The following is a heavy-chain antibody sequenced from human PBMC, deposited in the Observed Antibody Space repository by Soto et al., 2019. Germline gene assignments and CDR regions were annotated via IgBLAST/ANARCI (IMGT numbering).Heavy chain of an antibody. CDR3: AKDWVGGSNRYYFEY. CDR2: VSHHELRK. D-gene: IGHD1-26*01. CDR1: GFTFSDYG. V-gene: IGHV3-30*18. Sequence: GGSLRLSCAASGFTFSDYGMHWVRLAPGKGLEWVADVSHHELRKHYADSVKGRFTISRDKSRKTVYLQLNSLRPEDTAVYYCAKDWVGGSNRYYFEYWGLGTLVTVSS. J-gene: IGHJ4*02.